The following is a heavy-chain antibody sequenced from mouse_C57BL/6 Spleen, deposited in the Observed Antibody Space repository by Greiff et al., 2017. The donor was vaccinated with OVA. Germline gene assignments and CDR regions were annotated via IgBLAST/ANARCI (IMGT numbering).Heavy chain of an antibody. CDR3: ARDYGSCFDY. CDR1: GFTFSDYG. J-gene: IGHJ2*01. Sequence: EVQRVESGAGFVKPGGSLKLSCAASGFTFSDYGMHWVRQTPEKGLEWVAYISSGSGTIYYADKVKGRFTISRDKAKNTLFLQMTSLRSEDTAMYYCARDYGSCFDYWGQGTTLTVSS. V-gene: IGHV5-17*01. D-gene: IGHD1-1*01. CDR2: ISSGSGTI.